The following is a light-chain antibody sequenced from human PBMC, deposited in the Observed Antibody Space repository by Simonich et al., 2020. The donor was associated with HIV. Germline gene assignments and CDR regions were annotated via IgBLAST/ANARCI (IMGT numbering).Light chain of an antibody. J-gene: IGKJ4*01. CDR1: QSLLHSNGYTY. V-gene: IGKV2-29*03. CDR3: MQGINLPLT. Sequence: DIVMTQSPLSLPVTPGEPASISCRSSQSLLHSNGYTYLDWYLQKPGQSPQLLIYEVSSRFSGVPDRFSGSGSGTDFTLNISRVEAEDVGIYYCMQGINLPLTFGGGTKVEIK. CDR2: EVS.